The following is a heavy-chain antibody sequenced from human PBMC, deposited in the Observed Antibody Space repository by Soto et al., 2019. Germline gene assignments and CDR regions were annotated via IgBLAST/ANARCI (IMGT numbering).Heavy chain of an antibody. V-gene: IGHV3-15*01. D-gene: IGHD6-25*01. Sequence: GGSLRLSCAASGFTFSKAWMTWVRQAPGKGLEWVGRIKSKTDGGTTDYAAAVKGRLTISRDDSKNTLYLQMNSLKTEDTAVYYCTTCFPITADDAFDIWGQGTMVTVSS. CDR3: TTCFPITADDAFDI. J-gene: IGHJ3*02. CDR1: GFTFSKAW. CDR2: IKSKTDGGTT.